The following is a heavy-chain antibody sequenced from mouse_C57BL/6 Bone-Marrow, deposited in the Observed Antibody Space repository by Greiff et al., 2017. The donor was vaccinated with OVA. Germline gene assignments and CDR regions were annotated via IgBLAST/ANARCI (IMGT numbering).Heavy chain of an antibody. D-gene: IGHD1-1*01. Sequence: EVNVVESGGGLVKPGGSLKLSCAASGFTFSDYGMHWVRQAPEQGLEWVAYISSGSSTIYYADTVKGRFTISRDNAKNTLFLQMTSLRSEDTAMYYCAKGRITTFAYWGQGTLVTVSA. J-gene: IGHJ3*01. CDR2: ISSGSSTI. V-gene: IGHV5-17*01. CDR3: AKGRITTFAY. CDR1: GFTFSDYG.